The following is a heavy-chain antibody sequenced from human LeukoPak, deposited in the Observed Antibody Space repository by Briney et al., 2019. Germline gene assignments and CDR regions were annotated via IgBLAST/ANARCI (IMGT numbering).Heavy chain of an antibody. Sequence: ASVKVSCNAAGCTFSIYAISWVRQAPGQGLEWMGRIIPIFGTTNYAQKFQGRVTITAHKSTSTAYMALSSLRSEDRAVYYCARDPPSGYDFWSGYLDYWGQGTLVTVSS. CDR1: GCTFSIYA. J-gene: IGHJ4*02. V-gene: IGHV1-69*06. D-gene: IGHD3-3*01. CDR2: IIPIFGTT. CDR3: ARDPPSGYDFWSGYLDY.